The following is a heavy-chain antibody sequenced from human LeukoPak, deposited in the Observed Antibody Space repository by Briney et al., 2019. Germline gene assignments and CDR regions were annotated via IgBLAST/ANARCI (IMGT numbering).Heavy chain of an antibody. D-gene: IGHD2-8*01. V-gene: IGHV1-8*01. Sequence: GASVKVSCEASGYTFNHYDISWLRQATGQGPEWLGWVNPTTGNTVYAQRFQDRVTMSRNTSSSTAYMELNSLKSGDTAVYYCARGRTNYHSCDKYNWFDLLGQGTLVTVSS. CDR3: ARGRTNYHSCDKYNWFDL. CDR1: GYTFNHYD. J-gene: IGHJ5*02. CDR2: VNPTTGNT.